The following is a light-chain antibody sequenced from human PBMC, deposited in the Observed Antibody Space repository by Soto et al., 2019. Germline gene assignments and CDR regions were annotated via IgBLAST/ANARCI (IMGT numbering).Light chain of an antibody. V-gene: IGLV3-21*02. Sequence: SYELTQPPSLSVAPGQTARITRGGNNIVTKNVHWYQQQPGQAPVLVVYDDQDRPSGIPERFSGSNSGNTATLTISRVAAGDEDDYYCQVWDNRGIFGGGTKLTVL. CDR3: QVWDNRGI. CDR2: DDQ. J-gene: IGLJ2*01. CDR1: NIVTKN.